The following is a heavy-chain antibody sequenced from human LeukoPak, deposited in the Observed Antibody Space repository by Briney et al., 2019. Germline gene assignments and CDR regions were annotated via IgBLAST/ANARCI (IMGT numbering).Heavy chain of an antibody. D-gene: IGHD4-17*01. Sequence: GGSLTLFCAASGLTFSGSAMHWVRQASGKGLEWVGRIRSKANSYATAYAASVKGSFTISRDDSKNTAYLQIDSLNTEATAVYYCTRIDDFGDYDGGLRYMDVWGKGTTVTVSS. CDR2: IRSKANSYAT. CDR1: GLTFSGSA. V-gene: IGHV3-73*01. CDR3: TRIDDFGDYDGGLRYMDV. J-gene: IGHJ6*03.